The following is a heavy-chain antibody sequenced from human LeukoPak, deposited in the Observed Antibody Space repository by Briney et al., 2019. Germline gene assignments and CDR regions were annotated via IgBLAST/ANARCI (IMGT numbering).Heavy chain of an antibody. CDR1: GFTFSRAW. CDR2: ITSKTDGGTT. V-gene: IGHV3-15*01. J-gene: IGHJ4*02. CDR3: AREGGIAARPMDY. D-gene: IGHD6-6*01. Sequence: PGGSLRLSCAASGFTFSRAWMTWVRQAPGKGLEWVGRITSKTDGGTTVYVAPVKGRFTISRDDFTNTLYLQMNSLKIEDTAVYYCAREGGIAARPMDYWGQGTLVTVSS.